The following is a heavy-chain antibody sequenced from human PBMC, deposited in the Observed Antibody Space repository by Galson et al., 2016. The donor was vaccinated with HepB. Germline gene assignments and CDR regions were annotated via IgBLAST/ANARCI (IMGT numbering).Heavy chain of an antibody. CDR1: GDSVSSNSAA. D-gene: IGHD2-2*02. V-gene: IGHV6-1*01. Sequence: CAISGDSVSSNSAAWNWIRQSPSRGLEWLGRTYYRSKWYNDYAVSVKSRITINPDTSKNQFSLQLNSVTPEDTAVYYCARESEGYCSSPSCYTDNYYYGMDVWGQGTTVTVPS. CDR2: TYYRSKWYN. CDR3: ARESEGYCSSPSCYTDNYYYGMDV. J-gene: IGHJ6*02.